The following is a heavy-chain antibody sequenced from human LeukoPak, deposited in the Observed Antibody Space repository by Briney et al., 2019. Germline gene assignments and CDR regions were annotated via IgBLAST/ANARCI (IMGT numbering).Heavy chain of an antibody. V-gene: IGHV7-4-1*01. Sequence: ASVKVSCKASGYTFTSYAINWVRQAPGQELEWMGWINTNTGNPTYAQGFTGRFVFSLDTSVSTAYYCARDDEYYYDVSGTGENCWGQGTLVTVSS. CDR3: ENC. CDR1: GYTFTSYA. CDR2: INTNTGNP. J-gene: IGHJ4*02. D-gene: IGHD3-22*01.